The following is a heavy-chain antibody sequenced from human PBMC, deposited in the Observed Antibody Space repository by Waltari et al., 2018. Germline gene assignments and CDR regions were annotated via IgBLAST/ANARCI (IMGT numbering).Heavy chain of an antibody. V-gene: IGHV3-53*01. CDR3: AREPVAGYYYYGMDV. CDR2: IYSGGST. J-gene: IGHJ6*02. CDR1: GFTVSSTY. D-gene: IGHD6-19*01. Sequence: EVQLVESGGGLIQPGGSLRLSCAASGFTVSSTYMSWVRQAPGKGLEWVSVIYSGGSTYYADSVKGRFTISRDNSKNTLYLQMNSLRAEDTAVYYCAREPVAGYYYYGMDVWGQGTTVTVSS.